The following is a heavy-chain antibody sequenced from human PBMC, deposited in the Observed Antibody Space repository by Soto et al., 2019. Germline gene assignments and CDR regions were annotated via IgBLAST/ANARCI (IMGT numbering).Heavy chain of an antibody. Sequence: EVQLVESGGGLVKPGGSLRLSCAASGFTFSNAWMNWVRQAPGKGLEWVGRIKSKTDGGTTDYAAPVKGRFTISRDDSKNTLYLQMNSLKTEDTAVYYCTTLGLIVVVPLAPLDAFDIWGPGTMVTVSS. J-gene: IGHJ3*02. CDR1: GFTFSNAW. CDR3: TTLGLIVVVPLAPLDAFDI. CDR2: IKSKTDGGTT. V-gene: IGHV3-15*07. D-gene: IGHD3-22*01.